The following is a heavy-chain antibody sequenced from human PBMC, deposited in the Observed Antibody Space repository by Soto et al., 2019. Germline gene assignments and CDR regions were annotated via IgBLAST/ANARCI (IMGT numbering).Heavy chain of an antibody. V-gene: IGHV4-34*01. Sequence: SETLSLTCAVYAGSFSHYYWNWIRQSPGKGLEWIGEINHSGSTNYTPSLKSRVTISVDTSKNQVSLKLSSVTAADTAVYYCARTTAFVSGTYPPAHFDYWGQGTRVTVSS. J-gene: IGHJ4*02. CDR2: INHSGST. D-gene: IGHD3-16*01. CDR3: ARTTAFVSGTYPPAHFDY. CDR1: AGSFSHYY.